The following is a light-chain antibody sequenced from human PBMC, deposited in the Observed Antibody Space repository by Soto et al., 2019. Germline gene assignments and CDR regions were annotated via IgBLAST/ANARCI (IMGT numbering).Light chain of an antibody. CDR1: NIGSKN. Sequence: SYELTQPLSVSVALGQTARITCGGNNIGSKNVHWYQQKPGQAPVLVIYRDSNRPSGIPERFSGSNSGNTATLTISRAQAGDEADYYCQEWDSSSWVFGGGTKLTVL. CDR2: RDS. V-gene: IGLV3-9*01. CDR3: QEWDSSSWV. J-gene: IGLJ3*02.